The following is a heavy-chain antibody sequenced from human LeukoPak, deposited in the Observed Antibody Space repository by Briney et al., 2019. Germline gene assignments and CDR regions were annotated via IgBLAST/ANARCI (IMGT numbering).Heavy chain of an antibody. CDR3: AATPFGEVSFDY. D-gene: IGHD3-16*01. V-gene: IGHV4-31*03. J-gene: IGHJ4*02. CDR1: GGSISSGGYY. CDR2: IYYSGST. Sequence: PSQTLSLTCTVSGGSISSGGYYWSWIRQHPGKGLEWIGYIYYSGSTYYNPSLKSRVTISVDTSKNQFSLKLSSVTAADTAVYYCAATPFGEVSFDYWGQGTLVNVSS.